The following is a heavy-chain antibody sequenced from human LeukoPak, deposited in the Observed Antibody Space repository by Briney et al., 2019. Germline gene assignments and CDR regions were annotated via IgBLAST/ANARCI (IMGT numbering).Heavy chain of an antibody. CDR2: ISASNGNT. V-gene: IGHV1-18*01. J-gene: IGHJ5*02. D-gene: IGHD5-18*01. Sequence: ASVKVSCKASGYTFTNYDISWVRQAPGQGLEWMGWISASNGNTNYAQKLQGRVTMTTDTSTNTAYMELRSLRSDDTAVYYCARSRVDTAKAWFDPWGQGTLVTVSS. CDR1: GYTFTNYD. CDR3: ARSRVDTAKAWFDP.